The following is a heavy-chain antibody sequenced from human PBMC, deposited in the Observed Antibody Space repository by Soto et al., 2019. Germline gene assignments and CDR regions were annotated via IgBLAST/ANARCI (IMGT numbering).Heavy chain of an antibody. D-gene: IGHD1-26*01. V-gene: IGHV1-46*03. CDR3: AKAIVGDQDAFDI. Sequence: ASVKVSCTASGYTFTSYYMHWVRQAPGQGLEWMGIINPSGGSTSYAQKFQGRVTMTRDTSTSTVYMELSSLRSEDTAVYYCAKAIVGDQDAFDIWGQGTMVTVSS. CDR2: INPSGGST. J-gene: IGHJ3*02. CDR1: GYTFTSYY.